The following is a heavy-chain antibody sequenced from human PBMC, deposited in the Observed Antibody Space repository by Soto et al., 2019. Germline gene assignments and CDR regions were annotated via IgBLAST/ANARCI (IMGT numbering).Heavy chain of an antibody. V-gene: IGHV1-8*01. Sequence: GASVKVSGKASGYTFTSYDINWVRQATGQGLEWMGWMNPNSGNTGYAQKFQGRVTITRDTSASTAYMELSSLRSEDTAVYYCARVSGWYFLDYWGQGTLVTVSS. J-gene: IGHJ4*02. CDR3: ARVSGWYFLDY. CDR1: GYTFTSYD. CDR2: MNPNSGNT. D-gene: IGHD6-13*01.